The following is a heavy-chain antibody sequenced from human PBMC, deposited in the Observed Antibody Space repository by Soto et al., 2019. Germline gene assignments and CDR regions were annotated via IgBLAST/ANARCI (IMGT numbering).Heavy chain of an antibody. CDR2: IIPIFGTA. D-gene: IGHD5-12*01. Sequence: QVQLVQSGAEVKKPGSSVTVSCKASVGTFSSYTISWVRQAPGQGLEWVGGIIPIFGTANYAQKFQGRVTITADESTSTAYMELSSLRSEDTAVYYCARRNHRWLQLWYFDLWGRGTLVTVSS. J-gene: IGHJ2*01. V-gene: IGHV1-69*12. CDR1: VGTFSSYT. CDR3: ARRNHRWLQLWYFDL.